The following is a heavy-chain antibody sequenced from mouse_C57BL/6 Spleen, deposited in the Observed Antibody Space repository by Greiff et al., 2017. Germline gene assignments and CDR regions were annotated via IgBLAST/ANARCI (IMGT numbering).Heavy chain of an antibody. CDR3: ARQDYSKGVDY. Sequence: EVQVVESGGGLVQPGGSLKLSCAASGFTFSDYYMYWVRQTPEKRLEWVAYISNGGGSTYYPDTVKGRFTISRDNAKNPLYLQMSRLKSEDTAMYYCARQDYSKGVDYWGQGTTLTVSS. V-gene: IGHV5-12*01. D-gene: IGHD2-5*01. J-gene: IGHJ2*01. CDR2: ISNGGGST. CDR1: GFTFSDYY.